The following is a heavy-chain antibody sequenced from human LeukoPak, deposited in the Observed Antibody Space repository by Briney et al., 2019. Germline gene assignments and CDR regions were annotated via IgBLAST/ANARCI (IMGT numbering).Heavy chain of an antibody. J-gene: IGHJ4*02. CDR3: ANSPVGASSFDY. V-gene: IGHV3-30-3*01. CDR2: ISYDGSNK. Sequence: GGSLRLSCAASGFTFSSYAMHWVRQAPGKGLEWVAVISYDGSNKYYADSVKGRFTISRDNSKNTLYLQMNSLRAEDTAVYYCANSPVGASSFDYWGQGTLVTVSS. D-gene: IGHD1-26*01. CDR1: GFTFSSYA.